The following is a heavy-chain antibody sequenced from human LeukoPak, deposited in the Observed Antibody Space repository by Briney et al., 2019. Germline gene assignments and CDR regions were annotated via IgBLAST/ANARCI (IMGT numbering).Heavy chain of an antibody. CDR3: SRLAIHFTGFDY. CDR1: DDSITMYY. CDR2: VDHTGST. D-gene: IGHD1-14*01. V-gene: IGHV4-59*08. J-gene: IGHJ4*02. Sequence: SETLSLTCSVSDDSITMYYWTWIRQPPGKGLEWIGYVDHTGSTNFNPSLNGRVSISRDTTNNLFSLKLSSVTAADTAVYYCSRLAIHFTGFDYWGQGTLVTVSS.